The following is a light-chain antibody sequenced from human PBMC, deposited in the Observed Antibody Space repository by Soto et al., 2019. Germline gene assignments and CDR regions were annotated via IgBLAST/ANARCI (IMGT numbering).Light chain of an antibody. J-gene: IGKJ4*01. V-gene: IGKV3D-15*01. CDR1: HSVGSD. Sequence: EIVMTQSPATLSVSPGEILTLSCMASHSVGSDLAWYQQKPGHAASLVIYDIFTRPTCVPTMISVSASVTEFTLPNTSLQAVDVAVYYCQQYNSWPLTFGGGTRVDIK. CDR2: DIF. CDR3: QQYNSWPLT.